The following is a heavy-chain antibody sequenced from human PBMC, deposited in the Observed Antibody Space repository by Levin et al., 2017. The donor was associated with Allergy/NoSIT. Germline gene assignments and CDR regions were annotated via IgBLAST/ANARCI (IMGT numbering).Heavy chain of an antibody. CDR1: GGSISSYY. CDR3: ARERVGDVVVVAATTPGAFDI. Sequence: SETLSLTCTVSGGSISSYYWSWIRQPPGKGLEWIGYIYYSGSTNYNPSLKSRVTISVDTSKNQFSLKLSSVTAADTAVYYCARERVGDVVVVAATTPGAFDIWGQGTMVTVSS. CDR2: IYYSGST. V-gene: IGHV4-59*01. D-gene: IGHD2-15*01. J-gene: IGHJ3*02.